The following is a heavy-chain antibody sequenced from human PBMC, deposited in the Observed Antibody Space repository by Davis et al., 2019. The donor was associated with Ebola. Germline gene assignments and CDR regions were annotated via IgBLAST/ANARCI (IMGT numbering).Heavy chain of an antibody. CDR2: INPNSGNT. V-gene: IGHV1-8*01. CDR1: GYTFPSYD. CDR3: ARGVSGSSVLGNY. J-gene: IGHJ4*02. D-gene: IGHD1-1*01. Sequence: ASVKVSCKASGYTFPSYDINWVRQATGQGLEWMGWINPNSGNTDYAQNFQGRVTMTRNTSINTAYMELSGLRSEDTAVYYCARGVSGSSVLGNYWGQGTLVTVSS.